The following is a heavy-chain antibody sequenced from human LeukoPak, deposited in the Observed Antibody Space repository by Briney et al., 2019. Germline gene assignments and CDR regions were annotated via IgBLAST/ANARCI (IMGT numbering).Heavy chain of an antibody. J-gene: IGHJ4*02. CDR3: AKDGARYLLTYYFEY. D-gene: IGHD3-9*01. CDR1: GFTFSSHD. CDR2: ISYDGSKQ. V-gene: IGHV3-30*18. Sequence: PGGSLRLSCAASGFTFSSHDMHWARQAPGKGLEWVAAISYDGSKQLYADSVKGRFTISRDNSKNTLNLQMNSLRDEDTAVYYCAKDGARYLLTYYFEYWGQGTLVTVSS.